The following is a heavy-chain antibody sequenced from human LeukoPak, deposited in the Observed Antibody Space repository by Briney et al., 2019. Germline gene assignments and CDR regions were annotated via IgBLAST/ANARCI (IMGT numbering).Heavy chain of an antibody. CDR1: GYTFTSYD. Sequence: ASVKVSCKASGYTFTSYDINWVRQAPGQGLEWMGWMNPNSGNTVYAQKFQGRVTMTRNTSISTAYMELSSLRSEDTAVYYCARDPKLELRPYYFDYWGQGTLVTVSS. CDR3: ARDPKLELRPYYFDY. V-gene: IGHV1-8*01. D-gene: IGHD1-7*01. CDR2: MNPNSGNT. J-gene: IGHJ4*02.